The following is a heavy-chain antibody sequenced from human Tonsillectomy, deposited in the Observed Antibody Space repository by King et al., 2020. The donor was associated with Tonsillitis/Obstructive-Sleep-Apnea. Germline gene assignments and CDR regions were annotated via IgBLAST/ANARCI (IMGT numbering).Heavy chain of an antibody. Sequence: VQLVQSGGGLVKPGGSLRLSCAASGFTFSSYSMNWVRQAPGKGLEWVSSISSSSTYIYYADSVKGRFTISRDNAKNSLHLQMNSLRAEDTAVYYCAREDCSTTTCYEGNSDWFDSRGQGTLVTVSS. CDR1: GFTFSSYS. J-gene: IGHJ5*01. CDR2: ISSSSTYI. D-gene: IGHD2-2*01. CDR3: AREDCSTTTCYEGNSDWFDS. V-gene: IGHV3-21*01.